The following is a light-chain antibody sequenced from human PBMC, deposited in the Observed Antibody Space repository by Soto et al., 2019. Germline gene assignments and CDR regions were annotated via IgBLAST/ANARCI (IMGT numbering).Light chain of an antibody. CDR2: AAY. CDR3: QKYNSAPLT. J-gene: IGKJ4*01. CDR1: QGIGVY. Sequence: DIQMTQSPSSLSASLGDRVTITCRASQGIGVYLAWFQQKPGKVPRLLIYAAYALQSGVPSRFSGGGSGTEFTLTINSLQPEDVATYYCQKYNSAPLTFGGGTKVEIK. V-gene: IGKV1-27*01.